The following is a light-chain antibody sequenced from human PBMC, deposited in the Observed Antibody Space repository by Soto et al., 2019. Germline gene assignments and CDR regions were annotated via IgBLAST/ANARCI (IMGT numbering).Light chain of an antibody. V-gene: IGKV1-33*01. CDR3: QHYDNLPALT. CDR1: QDIGNN. CDR2: DAS. Sequence: DIQMTQSPSSLSASLGDRVTITCQASQDIGNNLNWYQKKPGKAPKLLIYDASNLETGVRSRFSGSGSGTDFSFTISSLQPEDIATYYCQHYDNLPALTFGGGTRVESK. J-gene: IGKJ4*01.